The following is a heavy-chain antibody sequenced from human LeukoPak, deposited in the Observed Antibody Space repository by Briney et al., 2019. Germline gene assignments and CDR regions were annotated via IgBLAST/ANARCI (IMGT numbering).Heavy chain of an antibody. CDR2: IGGSDSIE. D-gene: IGHD6-19*01. J-gene: IGHJ4*02. CDR1: GFTLTDYY. Sequence: GGSLRLSCAASGFTLTDYYMSWIRQAPGKGLEWVSDIGGSDSIESYGYSVRGRFTISRDIATNSLYLHMNSLRAEDTAVYYCAREIVDGTFDRWGQGTLVAVSS. V-gene: IGHV3-11*01. CDR3: AREIVDGTFDR.